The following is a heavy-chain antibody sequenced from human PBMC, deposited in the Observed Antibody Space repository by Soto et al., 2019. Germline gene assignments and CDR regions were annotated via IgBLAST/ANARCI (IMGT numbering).Heavy chain of an antibody. CDR2: IYTSGST. Sequence: PSETLSLTCTVSGGSISSYYWSWIRQPAGKGLEWIGRIYTSGSTNYNLSLKSRVTMSVDTSKNQFSLKLSSVTAADTAVYYCARGLAVTATYYYYGMDVWGQGTTVTVSS. CDR3: ARGLAVTATYYYYGMDV. V-gene: IGHV4-4*07. CDR1: GGSISSYY. D-gene: IGHD2-21*02. J-gene: IGHJ6*02.